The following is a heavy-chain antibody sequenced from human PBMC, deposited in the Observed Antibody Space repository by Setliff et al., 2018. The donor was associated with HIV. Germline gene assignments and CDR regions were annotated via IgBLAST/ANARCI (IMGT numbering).Heavy chain of an antibody. V-gene: IGHV4-59*11. D-gene: IGHD4-17*01. Sequence: PSETLSLTCTVSGVSISSHYWSWIRQPPGKGLEWIGYIYNSGRTNYNPSLTSRVTISVDTSKNQFSLKLSSVTAADTAVYYCTRTYGAGRLDYWGQGTLVTVSS. CDR1: GVSISSHY. J-gene: IGHJ4*02. CDR2: IYNSGRT. CDR3: TRTYGAGRLDY.